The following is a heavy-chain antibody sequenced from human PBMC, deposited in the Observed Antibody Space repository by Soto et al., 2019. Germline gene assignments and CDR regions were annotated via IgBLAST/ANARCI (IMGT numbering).Heavy chain of an antibody. CDR2: ISWNGVST. CDR1: RFTFHDYG. Sequence: EVQLVESGGGVVRPGGSLRLSCAASRFTFHDYGMNWVRQAPGKGLEWVSGISWNGVSTGYADSVKGRFTISRDNAKKSLYLQMNNLRPEDTALYYCARDNSDYDLDYWGQGTLVTVSS. D-gene: IGHD5-12*01. V-gene: IGHV3-20*04. J-gene: IGHJ4*02. CDR3: ARDNSDYDLDY.